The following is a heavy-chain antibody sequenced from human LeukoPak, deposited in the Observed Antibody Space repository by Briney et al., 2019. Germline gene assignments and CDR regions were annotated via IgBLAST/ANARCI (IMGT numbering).Heavy chain of an antibody. V-gene: IGHV3-21*01. D-gene: IGHD6-13*01. Sequence: GGSLRLSCAASGFTFSSYSMNWVRQAPGKGLEWVSSISSSSSYIYYADSVKGRFTISRDNAKNSLYLQMNSLRAEDTAVYYCAREQAAAGRWFDPWGQGTLVTVSS. CDR2: ISSSSSYI. CDR1: GFTFSSYS. J-gene: IGHJ5*02. CDR3: AREQAAAGRWFDP.